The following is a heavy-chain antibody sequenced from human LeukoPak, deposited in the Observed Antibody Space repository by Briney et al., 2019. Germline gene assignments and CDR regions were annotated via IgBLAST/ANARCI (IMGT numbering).Heavy chain of an antibody. D-gene: IGHD6-13*01. J-gene: IGHJ6*02. CDR2: INTSGGST. CDR3: ASEDAAADIYYYYGMDV. CDR1: GYTFTSYY. Sequence: ASVKVSCKASGYTFTSYYMHWVRQAPGQGLEWMGIINTSGGSTSYAQKFQGRVTMTRDTSTSTVYMELSSLRSEDTAVYYCASEDAAADIYYYYGMDVWGQGTTVTVSS. V-gene: IGHV1-46*01.